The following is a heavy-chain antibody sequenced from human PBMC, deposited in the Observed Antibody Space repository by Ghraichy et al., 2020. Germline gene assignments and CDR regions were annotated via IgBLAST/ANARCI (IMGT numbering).Heavy chain of an antibody. V-gene: IGHV3-66*01. Sequence: GGSLRLSCAASGFTVSSKYMIWVRQAPGKGLEWVSVIYSGGSTSYADSVKGRFTISRDNSKNMLDLQMNSLRAEDTAVYYCAIYTGYGEDSYYYYGMDVWGQGTTVTVSS. CDR2: IYSGGST. CDR1: GFTVSSKY. J-gene: IGHJ6*02. D-gene: IGHD4-17*01. CDR3: AIYTGYGEDSYYYYGMDV.